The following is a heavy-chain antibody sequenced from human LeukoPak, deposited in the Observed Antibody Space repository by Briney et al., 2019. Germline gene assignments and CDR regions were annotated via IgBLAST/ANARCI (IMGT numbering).Heavy chain of an antibody. CDR2: IWYDGSNK. CDR3: AKDAISDYGDYVFDY. CDR1: GFTFSSYG. Sequence: PGRSLRLSCAASGFTFSSYGMHWVRQAPGKGLEWVALIWYDGSNKYYADSVKGRFTISRDNSKNTLYLQMNSLRAEDTAVYYCAKDAISDYGDYVFDYWGQGTLVTVSS. D-gene: IGHD4-17*01. V-gene: IGHV3-33*06. J-gene: IGHJ4*02.